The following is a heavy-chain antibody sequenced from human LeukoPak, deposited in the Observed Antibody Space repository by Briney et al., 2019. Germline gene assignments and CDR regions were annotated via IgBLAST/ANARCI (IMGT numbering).Heavy chain of an antibody. J-gene: IGHJ6*02. CDR1: GFTVSAYA. CDR2: IYDDNT. Sequence: GGSLRLSCAASGFTVSAYAMAWVRQAPGKGLEWVSTIYDDNTHYADSVKGRFTISRDNAKNTLYLQMNSLRAEDTAVYYCARDAVDTANAVWGQGTTVTVSS. CDR3: ARDAVDTANAV. V-gene: IGHV3-23*01. D-gene: IGHD5-18*01.